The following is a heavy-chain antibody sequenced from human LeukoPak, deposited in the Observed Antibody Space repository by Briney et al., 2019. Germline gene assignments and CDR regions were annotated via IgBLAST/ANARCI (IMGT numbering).Heavy chain of an antibody. V-gene: IGHV3-53*01. CDR1: ALTVSSNY. CDR2: IYSGGST. Sequence: PGGSLRLSCAASALTVSSNYMSWARHAPGKGREWVSVIYSGGSTYYADPVKGRFTISRDNSKNTLYLQINSLRAEDTAVYYCASGSGSYRTPYYYMDVWGKGTTVTVSS. J-gene: IGHJ6*03. D-gene: IGHD3-10*01. CDR3: ASGSGSYRTPYYYMDV.